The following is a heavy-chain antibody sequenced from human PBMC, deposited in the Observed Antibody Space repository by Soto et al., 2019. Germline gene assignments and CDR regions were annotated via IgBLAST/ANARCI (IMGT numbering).Heavy chain of an antibody. CDR3: ARQERSGVGRLNWFDP. CDR2: IFYTGST. J-gene: IGHJ5*02. CDR1: GVSISSSSYY. Sequence: SETLSLTRTVSGVSISSSSYYWGWIRQPPGEGLEWIGAIFYTGSTYYYPSLKSRVTISVDTSRNQFSLKLTSVTAADTAVYYCARQERSGVGRLNWFDPWGQGTLVTVS. D-gene: IGHD1-26*01. V-gene: IGHV4-39*01.